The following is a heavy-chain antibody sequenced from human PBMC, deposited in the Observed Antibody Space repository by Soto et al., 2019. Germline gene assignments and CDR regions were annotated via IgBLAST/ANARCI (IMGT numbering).Heavy chain of an antibody. CDR2: ISYDGSKK. D-gene: IGHD6-19*01. V-gene: IGHV3-30*09. J-gene: IGHJ4*02. Sequence: QVQLVESGGGAVQPGRSLRLPCAASGFTFSGYAVHWVRQAAGKGLEWVAAISYDGSKKYYADSVKGRFAISRDYSKNTLYLQMNSLRAEDTAVYYCARSSSIAVVRFDSWGQGTLVTVSS. CDR3: ARSSSIAVVRFDS. CDR1: GFTFSGYA.